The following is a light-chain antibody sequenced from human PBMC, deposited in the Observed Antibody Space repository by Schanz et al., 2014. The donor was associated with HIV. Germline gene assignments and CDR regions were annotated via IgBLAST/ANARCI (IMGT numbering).Light chain of an antibody. Sequence: DIQMTQSPSSLSASVGDRVTITCRASQSISNYLNWYQQKPGKAPNLLIYLASSLQSGVPSRFSGSGSGTDFTLTISSLQPEDFATYYCQQANSFPWTFGQGTKVEIK. J-gene: IGKJ1*01. CDR1: QSISNY. CDR2: LAS. CDR3: QQANSFPWT. V-gene: IGKV1-39*01.